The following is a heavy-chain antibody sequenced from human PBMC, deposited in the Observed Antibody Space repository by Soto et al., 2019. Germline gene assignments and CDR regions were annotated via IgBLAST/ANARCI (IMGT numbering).Heavy chain of an antibody. D-gene: IGHD2-2*01. V-gene: IGHV4-39*01. CDR2: LYYTGTT. J-gene: IGHJ5*02. CDR1: GGCTDTSSYY. Sequence: EILSLTCSVSGGCTDTSSYYFRWIRQPPGKGMEWIARLYYTGTTNYNSSLKSRVTISADKSQNQFSLRLSSVTAADTAVYYCGAYCSRTHCYYWFGTWGQGSVVTLSS. CDR3: GAYCSRTHCYYWFGT.